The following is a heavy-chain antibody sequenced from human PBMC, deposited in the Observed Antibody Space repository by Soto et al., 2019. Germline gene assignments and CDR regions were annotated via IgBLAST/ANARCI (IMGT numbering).Heavy chain of an antibody. CDR2: ISSSGNII. J-gene: IGHJ4*02. Sequence: QVQLVESGGGLVKTGGSLRIVCEASGFTFSDYYMSWVRQAPGKGLEWVSYISSSGNIIYYADSVKGRFTISRVNAKNSVYLQMNSLRAEDTALYFCAKMSSENYYDPVFSWGQGTLVTVSS. V-gene: IGHV3-11*01. D-gene: IGHD3-22*01. CDR3: AKMSSENYYDPVFS. CDR1: GFTFSDYY.